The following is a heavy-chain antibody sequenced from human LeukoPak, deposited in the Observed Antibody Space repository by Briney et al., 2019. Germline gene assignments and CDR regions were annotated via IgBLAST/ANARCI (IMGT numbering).Heavy chain of an antibody. CDR2: INPNSGGT. CDR3: ARSVRRVAARPFDY. D-gene: IGHD6-6*01. V-gene: IGHV1-2*02. CDR1: GYTFTGYY. J-gene: IGHJ4*02. Sequence: GASVKLSCKASGYTFTGYYMHWVRQAPGQGLGWMGWINPNSGGTNYAQKFQGRVTMTRDTSISTAYMELSRLRSDDTAVYYCARSVRRVAARPFDYWGQGTLVTVSS.